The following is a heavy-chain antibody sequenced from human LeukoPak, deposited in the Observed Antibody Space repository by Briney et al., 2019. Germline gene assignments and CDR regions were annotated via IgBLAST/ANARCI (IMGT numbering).Heavy chain of an antibody. Sequence: GGSLRLSCAASGLSFSSFAMSWVRQSPARGLEWVSSIRGNGATFYADSVKGRFTLSSDSSRNTVYFQLNNLRVEDTAIYYCAKASWVSSTDAVRWGQGTLVTVSS. J-gene: IGHJ4*02. CDR2: IRGNGAT. CDR3: AKASWVSSTDAVR. V-gene: IGHV3-23*01. D-gene: IGHD3-16*01. CDR1: GLSFSSFA.